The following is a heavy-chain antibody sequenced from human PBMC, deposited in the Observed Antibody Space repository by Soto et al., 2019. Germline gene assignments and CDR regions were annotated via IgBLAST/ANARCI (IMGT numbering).Heavy chain of an antibody. Sequence: GGSLRLSCAASGFTFSTYWMSWVRQAPGKGLEWVANIKPDGSEKWYVDSVKGRFTISRDNAKNSLYLQMNSLRAEDTAMYYCARGDYYDSSGPFSDAFDIWGQWTMVTVSS. CDR2: IKPDGSEK. CDR1: GFTFSTYW. CDR3: ARGDYYDSSGPFSDAFDI. V-gene: IGHV3-7*04. J-gene: IGHJ3*02. D-gene: IGHD3-22*01.